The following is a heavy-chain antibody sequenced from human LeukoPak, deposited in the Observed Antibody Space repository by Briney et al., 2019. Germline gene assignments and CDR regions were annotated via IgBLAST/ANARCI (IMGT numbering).Heavy chain of an antibody. V-gene: IGHV4-39*01. CDR1: GGSISSSSYY. J-gene: IGHJ5*02. CDR2: IYYSGST. Sequence: PSETLSLTCTVSGGSISSSSYYWGWIRQPPGKGLEWIGSIYYSGSTYYNPSLKSRVTISVDTSKNQFSLKLSSVTAADTAVYYCARHFPLVRATPWGQGTLVTVSS. CDR3: ARHFPLVRATP. D-gene: IGHD1-26*01.